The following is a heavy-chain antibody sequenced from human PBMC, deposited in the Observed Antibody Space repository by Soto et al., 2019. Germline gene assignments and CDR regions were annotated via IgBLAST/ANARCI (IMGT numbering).Heavy chain of an antibody. CDR2: IYPNDSRV. Sequence: GESLKISCQTSGYRFSSYWIVWVRQMPGKGLEWMGIIYPNDSRVKYNPSVQGQVTISADKSINTAYLQWSSLRASDTAIYYCARHYICRGGDCYYYGMDVWGQGTTVTVSS. J-gene: IGHJ6*02. V-gene: IGHV5-51*01. CDR3: ARHYICRGGDCYYYGMDV. D-gene: IGHD3-16*01. CDR1: GYRFSSYW.